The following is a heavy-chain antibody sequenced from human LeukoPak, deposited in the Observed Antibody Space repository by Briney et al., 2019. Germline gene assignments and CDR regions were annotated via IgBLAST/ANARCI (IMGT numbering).Heavy chain of an antibody. V-gene: IGHV4-30-2*01. D-gene: IGHD2-21*02. Sequence: SQTLSLTCAVSGGSISSGGYSWSWIRQPPGKGLEWIGYIYHSGSTYYNPSLKSRVTISVDRSKNQFSLKLSSVTAADTAMYYCARRVTHDAFDIWGQGTMVTVSS. CDR1: GGSISSGGYS. CDR2: IYHSGST. CDR3: ARRVTHDAFDI. J-gene: IGHJ3*02.